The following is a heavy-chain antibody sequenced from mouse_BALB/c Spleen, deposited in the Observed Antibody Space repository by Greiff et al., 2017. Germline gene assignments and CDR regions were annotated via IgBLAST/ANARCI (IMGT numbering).Heavy chain of an antibody. J-gene: IGHJ2*01. D-gene: IGHD1-1*01. Sequence: SGTVLARPGASVKMSCKASGYTFTSYWMHWVKQRPGQGLEWIGAIYPGNSDTSYNQKFKGKAKLTAVTSTSTAYMELSSLTNEDSAVYYCTRGLYYYGSSYDYWGQGTTLTVSS. CDR1: GYTFTSYW. CDR2: IYPGNSDT. V-gene: IGHV1-5*01. CDR3: TRGLYYYGSSYDY.